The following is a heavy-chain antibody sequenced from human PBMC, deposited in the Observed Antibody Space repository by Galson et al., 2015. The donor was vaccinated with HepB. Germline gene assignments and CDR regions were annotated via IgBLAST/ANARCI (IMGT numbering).Heavy chain of an antibody. Sequence: SLRLSCAASGFTFSSYWLHWVRQAPGKGLVWVSGIDSGGTDTRYADSVKGRFTISRDTAQNALYLQMNSLSAEDTAVYYCVRDCQYADYPWGPGTLVTVSS. J-gene: IGHJ5*02. CDR1: GFTFSSYW. CDR3: VRDCQYADYP. V-gene: IGHV3-74*01. CDR2: IDSGGTDT. D-gene: IGHD2-8*01.